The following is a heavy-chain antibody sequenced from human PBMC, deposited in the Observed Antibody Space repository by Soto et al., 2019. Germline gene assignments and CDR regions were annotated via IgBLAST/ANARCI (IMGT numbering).Heavy chain of an antibody. CDR1: GYTFTGYY. D-gene: IGHD6-13*01. CDR2: INPNSGGT. V-gene: IGHV1-2*04. Sequence: ASVKVSCKASGYTFTGYYMHCVRQAPGQGLEWMGWINPNSGGTNYAQKFQGWVTMTRDTSISTAYMELSRLRSDDTAVYYCARARNYSSSWYGGVAFDIWGQGTMVTVSS. J-gene: IGHJ3*02. CDR3: ARARNYSSSWYGGVAFDI.